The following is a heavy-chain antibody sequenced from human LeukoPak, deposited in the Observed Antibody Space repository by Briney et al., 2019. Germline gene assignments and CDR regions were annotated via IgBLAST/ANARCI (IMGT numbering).Heavy chain of an antibody. CDR3: AKVPSGYYDSSGCQFDY. Sequence: PGGSLRLSCAASGFTFSSYAMSWVRQAPGKGLEWVSAISGSGGRTYYADSVKGRFTISRDNSKNTLYLQMNSLRAEDTPVYYCAKVPSGYYDSSGCQFDYWGQGTLVTVSS. V-gene: IGHV3-23*01. D-gene: IGHD3-22*01. J-gene: IGHJ4*02. CDR2: ISGSGGRT. CDR1: GFTFSSYA.